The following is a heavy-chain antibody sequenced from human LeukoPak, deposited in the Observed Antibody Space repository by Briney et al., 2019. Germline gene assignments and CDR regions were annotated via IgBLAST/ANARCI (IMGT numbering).Heavy chain of an antibody. J-gene: IGHJ4*02. CDR3: ARIQGRWLIDY. D-gene: IGHD2-15*01. V-gene: IGHV2-70*01. CDR2: IDWDDDK. Sequence: ESGPTLVNPTQTLTLTCIFSGFSLSTSGMCVTWIRQPPGKALEWLALIDWDDDKYYRTSLKTRLTISQDTSKNQVVLTMTNMDPVDTATYYCARIQGRWLIDYCGPGTLVTVSS. CDR1: GFSLSTSGMC.